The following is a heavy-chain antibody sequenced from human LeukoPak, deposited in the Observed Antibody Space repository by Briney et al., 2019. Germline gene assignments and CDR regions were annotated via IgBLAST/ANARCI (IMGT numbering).Heavy chain of an antibody. Sequence: SETLSLICTVSGGSIRSDYWSWIRQPTGKGLEWIGNINYGGSAKYNPSLKSRVTISLDTPKNQFSLKLTSVTAADTAVYYCARYSHYVRWFDPWGQGTLVTVSS. CDR1: GGSIRSDY. D-gene: IGHD4-11*01. V-gene: IGHV4-59*01. CDR3: ARYSHYVRWFDP. CDR2: INYGGSA. J-gene: IGHJ5*02.